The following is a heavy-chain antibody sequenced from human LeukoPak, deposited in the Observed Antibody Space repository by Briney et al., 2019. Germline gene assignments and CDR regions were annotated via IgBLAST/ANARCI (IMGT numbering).Heavy chain of an antibody. D-gene: IGHD6-6*01. CDR1: GYTFTSYG. CDR2: INPNSGGT. Sequence: ASVKVSCKASGYTFTSYGISWVRQAPGQGLEWMGWINPNSGGTNYAQKFQGWVTMTRDTSISTAYMELSRLRSDDTAVYYCARGLEGYYYYGMDVWGQGTTVTVSS. CDR3: ARGLEGYYYYGMDV. J-gene: IGHJ6*02. V-gene: IGHV1-2*04.